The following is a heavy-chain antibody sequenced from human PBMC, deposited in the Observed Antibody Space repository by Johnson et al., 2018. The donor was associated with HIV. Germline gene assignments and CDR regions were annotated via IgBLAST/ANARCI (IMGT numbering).Heavy chain of an antibody. V-gene: IGHV3-23*04. CDR3: AKDGSDIVVVPAAPDAFDI. CDR2: ISGSGGST. Sequence: VQLVESGGGLVQPGGSLRLSCAASGFTVSSNYMSWVRQAPGKGLEWVSAISGSGGSTYYADSVKGRFTISRDNSKNTLYLQMNSLRAEDTAVYYCAKDGSDIVVVPAAPDAFDIWGQGTMVTVSS. CDR1: GFTVSSNY. J-gene: IGHJ3*02. D-gene: IGHD2-2*01.